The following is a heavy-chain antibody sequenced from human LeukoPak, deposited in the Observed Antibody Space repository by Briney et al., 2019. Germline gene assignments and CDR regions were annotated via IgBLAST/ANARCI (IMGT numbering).Heavy chain of an antibody. CDR3: ARNRYSYRSGNYGVPNWFDP. V-gene: IGHV4-38-2*02. CDR2: IYHSGST. CDR1: GYSISSGYY. D-gene: IGHD3-10*01. Sequence: SETLSLTCTVSGYSISSGYYWGWIRQPPGKGLEWTGSIYHSGSTYYNPSLKSRVTISVDTSKNQFSLKLSSVTAADTAVYYCARNRYSYRSGNYGVPNWFDPWGQGTLVTVSS. J-gene: IGHJ5*02.